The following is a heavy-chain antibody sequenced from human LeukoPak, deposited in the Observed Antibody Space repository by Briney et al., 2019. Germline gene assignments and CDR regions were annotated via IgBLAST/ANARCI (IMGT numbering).Heavy chain of an antibody. CDR2: INHSGST. Sequence: PSETLSLTCAVYGGSFSGYYWSWIRQPPGKGLEWIGEINHSGSTNYNPSLKSRVTISVDTSKNQFSLKLSSVTAADTAVYYCARGRYYYGSGSYFNWFDTGGQGTLVTVSS. V-gene: IGHV4-34*01. CDR3: ARGRYYYGSGSYFNWFDT. D-gene: IGHD3-10*01. CDR1: GGSFSGYY. J-gene: IGHJ5*02.